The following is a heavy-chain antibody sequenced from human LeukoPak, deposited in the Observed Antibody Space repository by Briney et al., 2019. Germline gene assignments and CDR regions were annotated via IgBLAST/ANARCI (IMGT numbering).Heavy chain of an antibody. CDR2: INPNSGGT. CDR1: GYTFTSYG. Sequence: ASVKVSCKASGYTFTSYGISWVRQAPGQGLEWMGWINPNSGGTNYAQKFQGRVTMTRDTSISTAYMELSRLRSDDTAVYYCARESVGATHYYYYMDVWGKGTTVTISS. CDR3: ARESVGATHYYYYMDV. V-gene: IGHV1-2*02. J-gene: IGHJ6*03. D-gene: IGHD1-26*01.